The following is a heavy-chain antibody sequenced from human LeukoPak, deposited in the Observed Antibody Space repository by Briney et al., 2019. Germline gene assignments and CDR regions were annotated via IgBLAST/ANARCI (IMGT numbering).Heavy chain of an antibody. D-gene: IGHD2-2*01. CDR1: GFTFSNYW. CDR3: ATYSSSNGREFQY. V-gene: IGHV3-7*01. J-gene: IGHJ1*01. Sequence: GGSLRLSCAASGFTFSNYWMSWVRQAPGKGLGWVANIQQHGSETYYGDSVKGRFTISRDNAKNSLYLQMNSLRAEDTAVYYCATYSSSNGREFQYWGQGTLVTVSS. CDR2: IQQHGSET.